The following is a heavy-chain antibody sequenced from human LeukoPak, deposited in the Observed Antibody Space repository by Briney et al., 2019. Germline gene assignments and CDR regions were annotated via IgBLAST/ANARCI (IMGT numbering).Heavy chain of an antibody. D-gene: IGHD6-13*01. CDR2: IDHNGSP. CDR1: GGSITTYY. CDR3: ARGRIAAAYVGYYFDY. V-gene: IGHV4-59*01. J-gene: IGHJ4*02. Sequence: SETLSLTCTVSGGSITTYYWSWVRQAPGKGLEWIGYIDHNGSPNYNPSLRSRVTMSLDRSNNQFSLKLDSVTAADTAIYYCARGRIAAAYVGYYFDYWGQGTLVTVSS.